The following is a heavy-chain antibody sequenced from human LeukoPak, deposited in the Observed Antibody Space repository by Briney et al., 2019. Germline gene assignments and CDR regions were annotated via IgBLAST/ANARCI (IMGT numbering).Heavy chain of an antibody. D-gene: IGHD4-17*01. CDR2: ISSSSSYI. CDR1: GFTFSSCS. Sequence: GGSLRLSCAASGFTFSSCSMNWVRQAPGKGLEWVSSISSSSSYIYYADSVKGRFTISRDNAKNSLYLQMNSLRAEDTAVYYCARTTTVTASSYGYWGQGTLVTVSS. J-gene: IGHJ4*02. V-gene: IGHV3-21*01. CDR3: ARTTTVTASSYGY.